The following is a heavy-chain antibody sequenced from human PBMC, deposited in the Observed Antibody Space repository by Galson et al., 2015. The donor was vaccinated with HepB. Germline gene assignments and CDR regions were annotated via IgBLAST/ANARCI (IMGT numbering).Heavy chain of an antibody. J-gene: IGHJ4*02. Sequence: SLRLSCAASGFTFSGSAMHWVRQASGKGLEWVGRIRSKANSYATAYVASVKGRFTISRDDSKNTAYLQMNSLNTEDTAVYYCTRGNYDILTGYYYFDYWGQGTLVTVSS. D-gene: IGHD3-9*01. CDR2: IRSKANSYAT. V-gene: IGHV3-73*01. CDR1: GFTFSGSA. CDR3: TRGNYDILTGYYYFDY.